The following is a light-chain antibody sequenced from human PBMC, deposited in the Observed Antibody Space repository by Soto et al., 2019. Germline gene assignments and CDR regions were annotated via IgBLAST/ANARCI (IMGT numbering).Light chain of an antibody. V-gene: IGLV2-14*01. Sequence: QSVPAQPPSVSAAPGQKVTISCSGSSSNIGGNSVSWYQQLPGTAPKLMISEVNNRPSGVSNRFSGSKSGNTAYLTISGLQVEDEAEYFCFSFTTTSTHVFGTGTKVTVL. J-gene: IGLJ1*01. CDR3: FSFTTTSTHV. CDR2: EVN. CDR1: SSNIGGNS.